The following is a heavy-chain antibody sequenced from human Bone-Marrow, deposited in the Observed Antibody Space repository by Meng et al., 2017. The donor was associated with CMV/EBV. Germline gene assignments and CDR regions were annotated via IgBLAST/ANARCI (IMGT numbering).Heavy chain of an antibody. CDR2: IYHSGST. D-gene: IGHD2-2*01. Sequence: SETLSLTCTVSGYSISSGYYWGWIRQPPGKGLEWIGSIYHSGSTYYNPSLKSRVTISVDTPKNQFSLKLRSVAAADTAVYYCARHGISTSSEYYFDYWGQGTLVTVSS. CDR3: ARHGISTSSEYYFDY. J-gene: IGHJ4*02. CDR1: GYSISSGYY. V-gene: IGHV4-38-2*02.